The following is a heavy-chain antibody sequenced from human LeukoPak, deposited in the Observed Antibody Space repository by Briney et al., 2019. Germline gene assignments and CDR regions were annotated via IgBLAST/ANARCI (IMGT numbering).Heavy chain of an antibody. CDR3: ARGNKEYYFDY. CDR2: IYYSGST. CDR1: GGSISSYY. J-gene: IGHJ4*02. D-gene: IGHD1/OR15-1a*01. Sequence: SETLSLTCTVSGGSISSYYWSWIRQPPGKGLEWIGYIYYSGSTNYNPSLKGRVTISVDTSKNQFSLKLSSVTAADTAVYYCARGNKEYYFDYWGQGTLVTVSS. V-gene: IGHV4-59*01.